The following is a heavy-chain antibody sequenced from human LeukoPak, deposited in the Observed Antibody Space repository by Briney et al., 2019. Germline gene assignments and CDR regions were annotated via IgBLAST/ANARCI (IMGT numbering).Heavy chain of an antibody. D-gene: IGHD6-13*01. CDR3: ARHVAYSSRFDY. CDR2: INYSGNT. J-gene: IGHJ4*02. V-gene: IGHV4-34*01. CDR1: GGSFSGYY. Sequence: PSETLSLTCAVYGGSFSGYYWSWIRQSPGKGLEWIGYINYSGNTYCNPSLKSRVIISLDTSKKQFFLKLNSVTAADTALYYCARHVAYSSRFDYWGQGTLVTVSS.